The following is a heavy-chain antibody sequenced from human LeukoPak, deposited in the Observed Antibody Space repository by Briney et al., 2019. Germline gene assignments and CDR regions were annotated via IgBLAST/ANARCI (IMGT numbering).Heavy chain of an antibody. CDR1: GFTFSSYG. D-gene: IGHD5-18*01. Sequence: PGGSLRLSCAASGFTFSSYGMHWVRQAPGKGLEWVAVISYDGGNKYYADSVKGRFTISRDNSKNTLYLQMNSLRAEDTAVYYCAKRAGYSYGPFDYWGQGTLVTVSS. CDR3: AKRAGYSYGPFDY. CDR2: ISYDGGNK. V-gene: IGHV3-30*18. J-gene: IGHJ4*02.